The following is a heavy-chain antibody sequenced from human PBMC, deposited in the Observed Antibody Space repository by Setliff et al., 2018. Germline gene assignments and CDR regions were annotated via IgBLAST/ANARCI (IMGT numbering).Heavy chain of an antibody. CDR2: ISSDGSTI. D-gene: IGHD3-10*01. CDR3: ARDGFGVVALGVNNWFDP. V-gene: IGHV3-48*03. J-gene: IGHJ5*02. CDR1: GFTFSTYE. Sequence: WGSLRLSCAASGFTFSTYEMNWIRQAPGKGLEWVSYISSDGSTIYYADSVKGRFTISRDNAKNSLYLQMNSLRAEDTAIYYCARDGFGVVALGVNNWFDPWGQGTLVTVSS.